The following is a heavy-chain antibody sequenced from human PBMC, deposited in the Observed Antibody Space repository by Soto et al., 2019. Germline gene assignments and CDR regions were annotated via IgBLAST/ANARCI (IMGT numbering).Heavy chain of an antibody. CDR1: GDSVSSNSAA. J-gene: IGHJ6*02. CDR2: TYYKSQWYN. CDR3: ARTVARDYYYKGVDV. V-gene: IGHV6-1*01. Sequence: SQTLSLTCVISGDSVSSNSAAWNWIRQSPSRGLEWLGRTYYKSQWYNDYAVSVKGRIIINPDTSKNQFSLQLSSVTPEDTAVYYCARTVARDYYYKGVDVWGQGTTVTVSS. D-gene: IGHD6-19*01.